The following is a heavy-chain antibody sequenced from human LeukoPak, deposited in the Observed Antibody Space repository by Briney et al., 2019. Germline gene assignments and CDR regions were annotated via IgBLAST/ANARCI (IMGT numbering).Heavy chain of an antibody. J-gene: IGHJ4*02. CDR1: GFIFGNDW. V-gene: IGHV3-7*01. D-gene: IGHD2-21*01. CDR2: IRPDGSGQ. Sequence: GGSLRLSCAASGFIFGNDWMTWFRQAPGKGLEWVATIRPDGSGQFYAGPLRGRFTISRDNTKNSLYLQMNSLRAEDTAVYYCATYSGGQGTLVTVSS. CDR3: ATYS.